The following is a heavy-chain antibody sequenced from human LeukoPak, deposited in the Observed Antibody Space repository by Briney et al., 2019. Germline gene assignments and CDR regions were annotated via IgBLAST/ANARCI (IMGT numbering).Heavy chain of an antibody. CDR3: ARGEEPYSSSSDYYYYYMDV. Sequence: PSETLSLTCTVPGGAISSYYWSWIRKPAGKGLEWIGRIYISGSTNYNPALRSRVTMSVDTSKNQFSLKLSSVTAADTAVYYCARGEEPYSSSSDYYYYYMDVWGKGTTVTVSS. D-gene: IGHD6-6*01. CDR2: IYISGST. CDR1: GGAISSYY. J-gene: IGHJ6*03. V-gene: IGHV4-4*07.